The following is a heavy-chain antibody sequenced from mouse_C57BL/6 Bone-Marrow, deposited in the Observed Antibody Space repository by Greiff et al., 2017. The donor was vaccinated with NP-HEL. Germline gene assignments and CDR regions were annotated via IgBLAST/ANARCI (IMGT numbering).Heavy chain of an antibody. J-gene: IGHJ4*01. V-gene: IGHV14-4*01. D-gene: IGHD1-1*01. CDR2: IDPENGDT. CDR1: GFNIKDAY. Sequence: VQLKESGAELVRPGASVKLSCTVSGFNIKDAYMHWVKQRPEQGLEWIGWIDPENGDTEYASKFQGKATITADTSSNTAYLQLSSLTSEYTAVYYCTTGGSSPYAMDYWGQGTSVTGSS. CDR3: TTGGSSPYAMDY.